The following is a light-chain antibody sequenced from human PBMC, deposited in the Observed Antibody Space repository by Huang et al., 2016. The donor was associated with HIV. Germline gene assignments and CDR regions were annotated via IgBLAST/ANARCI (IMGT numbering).Light chain of an antibody. V-gene: IGKV3-20*01. J-gene: IGKJ4*01. CDR1: QSDSSNY. Sequence: EIVLTQSPGTLSLSPGERATLSCRASQSDSSNYLAWYQQKPGQAPSLLIYAASNRATGIPDRFSGSGSGTDFTLTISRLEPEDFAVYYCQQYGSSPVTFGGGTKVEIK. CDR3: QQYGSSPVT. CDR2: AAS.